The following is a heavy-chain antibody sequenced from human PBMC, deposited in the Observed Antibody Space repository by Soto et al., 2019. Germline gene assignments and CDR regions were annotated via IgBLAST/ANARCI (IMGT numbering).Heavy chain of an antibody. CDR3: ARDLSVSNRHYYYYYGMDV. V-gene: IGHV3-7*03. CDR1: GFTLDNYW. Sequence: SLRLSCAASGFTLDNYWMSWVRQAPGKGLEWVATIKFDASQKKYVDSVRGRFTTSRDNAKNSLYLQMDSLRSEDTAVYYCARDLSVSNRHYYYYYGMDVWGQGTTVTVSS. D-gene: IGHD4-4*01. CDR2: IKFDASQK. J-gene: IGHJ6*02.